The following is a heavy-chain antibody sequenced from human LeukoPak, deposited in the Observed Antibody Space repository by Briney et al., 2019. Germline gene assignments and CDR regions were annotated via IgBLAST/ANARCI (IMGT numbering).Heavy chain of an antibody. Sequence: GGSLRLSCAVSGFTVSNNYMSWVRQAPGKGLERVSAIFSGGSTYYADSVKGRFTIFRDNSKSTLYLQMNSLRAEDTAIYYCAKVRPPPGSGWYGGDDYWGQGTLVTVSP. J-gene: IGHJ4*02. D-gene: IGHD6-19*01. CDR3: AKVRPPPGSGWYGGDDY. CDR1: GFTVSNNY. V-gene: IGHV3-53*01. CDR2: IFSGGST.